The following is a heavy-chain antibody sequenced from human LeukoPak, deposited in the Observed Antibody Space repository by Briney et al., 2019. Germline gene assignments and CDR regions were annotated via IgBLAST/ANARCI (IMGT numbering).Heavy chain of an antibody. CDR1: GYTFTGYY. CDR3: ARAYLSVPAAGFPP. V-gene: IGHV1-2*02. J-gene: IGHJ5*02. D-gene: IGHD2-2*01. CDR2: INPNSGGT. Sequence: ASVKVSCKASGYTFTGYYMHWVRQAPGQGLEWMGWINPNSGGTNYAQKFQGRVTMTRDTSISTAYMELSRLRSDDTAVYYCARAYLSVPAAGFPPWGQGTLVTVSS.